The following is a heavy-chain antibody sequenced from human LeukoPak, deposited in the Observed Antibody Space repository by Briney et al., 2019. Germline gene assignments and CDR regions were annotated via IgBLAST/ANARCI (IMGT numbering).Heavy chain of an antibody. J-gene: IGHJ4*02. CDR3: ARETRSSGWYGEFGFFDY. D-gene: IGHD6-19*01. V-gene: IGHV3-21*01. CDR1: GFTFSSYS. CDR2: ISSSSGYI. Sequence: GGSLRLSCAASGFTFSSYSMNWVRQAPGKGLEWVSSISSSSGYIYYADSVKGRFTISRDNAKNSLYLQMNSQRAEDTAVYYCARETRSSGWYGEFGFFDYWGQGTLVIVSS.